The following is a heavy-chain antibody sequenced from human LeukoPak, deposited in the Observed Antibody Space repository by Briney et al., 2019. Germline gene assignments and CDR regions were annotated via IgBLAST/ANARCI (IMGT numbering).Heavy chain of an antibody. J-gene: IGHJ4*02. V-gene: IGHV4-59*01. D-gene: IGHD5-18*01. CDR2: IYYSGST. Sequence: SETLSLTCSVSGGSLSSYYWSWIRQPPGKGLEWIGYIYYSGSTNYNPSLKSRVSISVDTSKNQFSLKLSSVTAADTAVYYCARIVPYNYGYVDYWGQGTLVTVSS. CDR1: GGSLSSYY. CDR3: ARIVPYNYGYVDY.